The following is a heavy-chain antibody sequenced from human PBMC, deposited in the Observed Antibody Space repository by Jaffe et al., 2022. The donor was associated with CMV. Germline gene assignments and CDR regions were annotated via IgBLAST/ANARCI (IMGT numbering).Heavy chain of an antibody. J-gene: IGHJ6*03. CDR2: IIPILPLS. V-gene: IGHV1-69*09. D-gene: IGHD3-10*01. CDR3: AMGGELGYYYMDV. CDR1: GGSFNNYV. Sequence: QVQLVQSGAEVKKPGSSVRVSCKASGGSFNNYVISWVRQAPGQGLEWMGRIIPILPLSNYAQKFQGRVTITADKSTSTVYMELSSLRSEDTAVYYCAMGGELGYYYMDVWGKGTTVTVSS.